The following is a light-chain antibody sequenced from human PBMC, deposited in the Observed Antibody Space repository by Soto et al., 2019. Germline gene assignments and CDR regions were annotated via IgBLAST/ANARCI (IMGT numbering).Light chain of an antibody. CDR1: QSVGNW. J-gene: IGKJ2*01. CDR3: QHYDVYPYT. V-gene: IGKV1-5*03. Sequence: DIQMTQSPSTLSASVGDKVTITCRASQSVGNWLAWYQQKPGKVPKLLIFQASTLETEVPSRFSGSGSGTEFALSISSLQPDDFATYYCQHYDVYPYTFGQGTKLEIK. CDR2: QAS.